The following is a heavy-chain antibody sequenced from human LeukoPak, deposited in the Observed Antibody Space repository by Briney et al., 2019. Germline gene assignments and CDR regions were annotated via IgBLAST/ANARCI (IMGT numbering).Heavy chain of an antibody. CDR3: ASSSGWVNWFDP. V-gene: IGHV3-48*04. CDR2: ISSSSSTI. D-gene: IGHD6-19*01. J-gene: IGHJ5*02. Sequence: GGSLRLSCAASGVTFSSYSMNWVRQAPGKGLEWVSYISSSSSTIYYADSVKGRFTISRDNAKNSLYLQMNSLRAEDTAVYYCASSSGWVNWFDPWGQGTLVTVSS. CDR1: GVTFSSYS.